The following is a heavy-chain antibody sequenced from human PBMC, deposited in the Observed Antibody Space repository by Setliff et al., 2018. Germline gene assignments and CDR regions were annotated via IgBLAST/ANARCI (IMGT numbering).Heavy chain of an antibody. Sequence: PGGSLRLSCAASGFTFSSYGMNWVRQAPGKGLEWLSYISSSSTTIYYADSVKGRFTVPRDNARNSLYLQMNSLRADDAAVYYCARSSAPIKRDYMDVWGKGTTVTVSS. D-gene: IGHD2-2*02. CDR3: ARSSAPIKRDYMDV. CDR1: GFTFSSYG. V-gene: IGHV3-48*01. CDR2: ISSSSTTI. J-gene: IGHJ6*03.